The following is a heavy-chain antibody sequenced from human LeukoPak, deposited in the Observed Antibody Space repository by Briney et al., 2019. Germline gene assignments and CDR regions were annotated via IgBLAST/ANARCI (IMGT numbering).Heavy chain of an antibody. CDR2: ISYDASKT. J-gene: IGHJ4*02. CDR3: AKAETGYSGYV. CDR1: GFIFSSYG. D-gene: IGHD5-12*01. Sequence: PGGSLRLSCAASGFIFSSYGMHWVRQAPGKGVEWVAVISYDASKTEHADSVKGRFTISRDNSNNTLYLQMNSLRAEDTAVYYCAKAETGYSGYVWGQGTLVTVSS. V-gene: IGHV3-30*18.